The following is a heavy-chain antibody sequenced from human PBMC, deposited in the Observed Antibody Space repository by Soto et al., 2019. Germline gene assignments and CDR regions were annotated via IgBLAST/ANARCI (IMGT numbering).Heavy chain of an antibody. CDR2: IYHSGHT. CDR1: GDSISSTSRY. Sequence: SGTLSLTCTVSGDSISSTSRYWGWIRQPPGKGLEWIGKIYHSGHTYYNPSLKSRVTLSVDTSQNQFSLKLTSVTAADTAVYYCARLSSSGFVFDNCGQGTLVPVSS. V-gene: IGHV4-39*01. CDR3: ARLSSSGFVFDN. D-gene: IGHD6-25*01. J-gene: IGHJ4*02.